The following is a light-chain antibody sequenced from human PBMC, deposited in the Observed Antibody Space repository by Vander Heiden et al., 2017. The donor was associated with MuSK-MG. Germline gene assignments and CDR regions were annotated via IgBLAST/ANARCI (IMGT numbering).Light chain of an antibody. CDR1: SSDVGGYNY. CDR2: DVS. J-gene: IGLJ2*01. Sequence: QSALTQPASVSGSPGQSITISCTGTSSDVGGYNYVSWYQQHPGKAPKLMIYDVSNRPSGVSNRFSGSKSGNTASLTISGLQAEDEADDYCSSYTSSSTLDVVFGGGTKLTVL. V-gene: IGLV2-14*01. CDR3: SSYTSSSTLDVV.